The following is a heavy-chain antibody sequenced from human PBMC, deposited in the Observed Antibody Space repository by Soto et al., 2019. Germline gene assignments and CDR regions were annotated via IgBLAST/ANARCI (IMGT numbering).Heavy chain of an antibody. CDR3: ARSQGGSSSLDVYYYYYYGMDV. CDR2: IIPSFGTA. J-gene: IGHJ6*02. D-gene: IGHD2-15*01. V-gene: IGHV1-69*01. Sequence: QVQLVQSGAEVKKPGSSVKVSCKAPGGTFSSYAISWVRQAPGQGLEWMGGIIPSFGTANYAQKFQGRVTITAEESTSTGYVELSSLRSEDTAVYYCARSQGGSSSLDVYYYYYYGMDVWGQGTKVTVSS. CDR1: GGTFSSYA.